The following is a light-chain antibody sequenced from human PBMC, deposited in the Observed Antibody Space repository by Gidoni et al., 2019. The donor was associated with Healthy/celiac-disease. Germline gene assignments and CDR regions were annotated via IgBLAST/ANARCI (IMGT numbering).Light chain of an antibody. CDR1: QSVSSY. CDR2: DAS. J-gene: IGKJ5*01. CDR3: QQRSNWPPVT. Sequence: EIVLTQSQATLSLSPGERATLSCRASQSVSSYLAWYQQKPGQAPRLLIYDASNRATGIPARFSGSGSGTGFTLTISSLEPEDFAVYYCQQRSNWPPVTFGQGTRLEIK. V-gene: IGKV3-11*01.